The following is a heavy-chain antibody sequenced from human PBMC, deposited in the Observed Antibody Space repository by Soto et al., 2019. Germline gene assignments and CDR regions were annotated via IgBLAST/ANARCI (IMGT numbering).Heavy chain of an antibody. D-gene: IGHD3-10*01. J-gene: IGHJ4*02. CDR1: EGTISSCDYY. Sequence: VAEGTISSCDYYWSWKRQPPGKGLEWIGYIYYSGSTYYNPSLKSRVTISVDTSKNQFSLKLSSVTAADTAVYYCARESVYYYGSGSYFFDYWGQGTLVTVSS. CDR3: ARESVYYYGSGSYFFDY. CDR2: IYYSGST. V-gene: IGHV4-30-4*01.